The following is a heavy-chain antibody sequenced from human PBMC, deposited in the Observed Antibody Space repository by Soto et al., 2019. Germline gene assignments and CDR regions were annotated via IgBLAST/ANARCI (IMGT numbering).Heavy chain of an antibody. V-gene: IGHV4-39*01. CDR1: GGKIRNLGYY. J-gene: IGHJ4*02. CDR2: IYYSGTT. D-gene: IGHD2-2*01. Sequence: SEPQRHPNTVSGGKIRNLGYYRSRIRQPPGKGLEWMGSIYYSGTTYYTSSLKSRMTISVDTSKNQCSLKMSSVTAADTAVYYCARLIHCCSTSCYFDYWGQGILVTVSS. CDR3: ARLIHCCSTSCYFDY.